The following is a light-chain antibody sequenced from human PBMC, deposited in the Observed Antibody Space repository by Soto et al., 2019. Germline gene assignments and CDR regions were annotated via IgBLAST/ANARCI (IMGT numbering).Light chain of an antibody. J-gene: IGKJ4*01. CDR1: QGRSSY. CDR3: QKSYCYPVA. Sequence: RVSQSAFALSASKEDRVTSSYRASQGRSSYLAWDQQKPGKAPKLLIYAASTLQRGVPSRFSGSGSGTDFTLTISCLPSEDFVTFYRQKSYCYPVALGG. V-gene: IGKV1-8*01. CDR2: AAS.